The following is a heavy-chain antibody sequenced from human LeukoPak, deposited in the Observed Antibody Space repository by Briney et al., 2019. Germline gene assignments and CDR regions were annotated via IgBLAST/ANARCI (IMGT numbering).Heavy chain of an antibody. CDR1: GFTFTRYG. CDR2: ISYDGSNK. D-gene: IGHD6-13*01. V-gene: IGHV3-30*18. CDR3: AQIHDSSSWYNCFDP. J-gene: IGHJ5*02. Sequence: GRSLRLSCVASGFTFTRYGMHWVRQAPARGLEWVAFISYDGSNKYYADSVKGRFTISRDDSKNTLYLQMNSLRAEDTAVYYCAQIHDSSSWYNCFDPWGQGTLVTVSS.